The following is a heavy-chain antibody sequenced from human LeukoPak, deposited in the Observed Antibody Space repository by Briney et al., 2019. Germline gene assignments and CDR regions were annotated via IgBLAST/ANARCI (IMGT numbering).Heavy chain of an antibody. CDR2: IKKDGSEK. Sequence: GESLRLSCAASGFTFSSYWMSWVRQAPGKGLEWVANIKKDGSEKYYVDSVKGRFTISRDNSKNTLYLQMSSLRAEDTAVYYCARAPKFRLVGVPKGPFDPWGQGTLVTVSS. D-gene: IGHD1-26*01. CDR1: GFTFSSYW. CDR3: ARAPKFRLVGVPKGPFDP. V-gene: IGHV3-7*03. J-gene: IGHJ5*02.